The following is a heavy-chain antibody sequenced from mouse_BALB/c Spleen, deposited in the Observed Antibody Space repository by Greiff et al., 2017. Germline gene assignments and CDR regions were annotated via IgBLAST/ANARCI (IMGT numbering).Heavy chain of an antibody. Sequence: QVQLKQSGAELAKPGASVKMSCKASGYTFTSYWMHWVKQRPGQGLEWIGYINPSTGYTEYNQKFKDKATLTADKSSSTAYMQLSSLTSEDSAVYYCARARDDYVFDYWGQGTTLTVSS. V-gene: IGHV1-7*01. J-gene: IGHJ2*01. CDR2: INPSTGYT. CDR1: GYTFTSYW. CDR3: ARARDDYVFDY. D-gene: IGHD2-4*01.